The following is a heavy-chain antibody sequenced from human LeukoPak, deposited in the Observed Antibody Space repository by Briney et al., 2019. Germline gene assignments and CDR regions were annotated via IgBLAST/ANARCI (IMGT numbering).Heavy chain of an antibody. CDR3: ARRPYCSGGSCYSMNYFDY. CDR1: DGSISSSSYY. V-gene: IGHV4-39*01. J-gene: IGHJ4*02. CDR2: IYYSGST. Sequence: SETLSLTCTVSDGSISSSSYYWGWIRQPPGKGLEWIGSIYYSGSTYYNPSLKSRVTISVDTSKNQFSLKLSSVTAAGTAVYYCARRPYCSGGSCYSMNYFDYWGQGTLVTVSS. D-gene: IGHD2-15*01.